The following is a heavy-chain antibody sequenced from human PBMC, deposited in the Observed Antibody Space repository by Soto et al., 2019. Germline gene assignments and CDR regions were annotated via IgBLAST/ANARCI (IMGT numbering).Heavy chain of an antibody. Sequence: GGSLRLSCTASGFSLTSFAVHWVRQAPGKGLEWVAVISSDGSNKYYIESVKGRFNISRDNFKNAMYMEIDNLRIEDTAVYYCARGRRLTVTGREFYYRLDVWGQGTTVTVSS. CDR1: GFSLTSFA. CDR2: ISSDGSNK. D-gene: IGHD4-17*01. J-gene: IGHJ6*02. CDR3: ARGRRLTVTGREFYYRLDV. V-gene: IGHV3-30*04.